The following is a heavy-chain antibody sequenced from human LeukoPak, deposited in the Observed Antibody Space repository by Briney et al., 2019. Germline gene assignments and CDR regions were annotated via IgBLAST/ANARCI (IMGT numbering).Heavy chain of an antibody. CDR3: ARGTGERETYFDY. J-gene: IGHJ4*02. Sequence: ASVKVSCKASGYTFTGYYMHWVRQAPGQGLEWMGWINPNSGGTNYAQKFQGRVTMTRDTSISTAYMELSRLRSDDTAVYYCARGTGERETYFDYWGPGTLVTVSS. D-gene: IGHD1-1*01. CDR2: INPNSGGT. CDR1: GYTFTGYY. V-gene: IGHV1-2*02.